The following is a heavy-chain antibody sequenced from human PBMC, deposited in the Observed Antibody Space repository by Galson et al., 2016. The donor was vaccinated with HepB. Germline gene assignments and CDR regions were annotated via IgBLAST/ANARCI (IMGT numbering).Heavy chain of an antibody. D-gene: IGHD6-13*01. J-gene: IGHJ6*02. CDR1: GFTFSNPW. Sequence: SLRLSCAASGFTFSNPWMHWVRQAPGGGLVWVSQINGGGYSTGYADSVRGRFTISRDNAKNTLYLQMNSLTAEDTAVYYCARGGVLYGLDVWGQGTTVTVSS. V-gene: IGHV3-74*01. CDR3: ARGGVLYGLDV. CDR2: INGGGYST.